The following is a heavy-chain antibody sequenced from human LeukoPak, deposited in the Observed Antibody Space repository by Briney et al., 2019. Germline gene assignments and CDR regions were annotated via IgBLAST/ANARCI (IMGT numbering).Heavy chain of an antibody. J-gene: IGHJ4*02. Sequence: ASVKVSCKASGYTFTGYYKHWVRQAPGQGLEWMGRINPNSGGTNYAQKFQGRVTMTRDTSISTAYMELSRLRSDDTAVYYCARSRLRFLEWLSDTLDYWGQGTLVTVSS. CDR1: GYTFTGYY. CDR3: ARSRLRFLEWLSDTLDY. CDR2: INPNSGGT. V-gene: IGHV1-2*06. D-gene: IGHD3-3*01.